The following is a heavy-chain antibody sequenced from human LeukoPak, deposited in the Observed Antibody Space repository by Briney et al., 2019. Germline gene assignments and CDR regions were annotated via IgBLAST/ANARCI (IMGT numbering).Heavy chain of an antibody. CDR3: ARVASGGYYFDY. Sequence: GGSLRLSCAASGFTFSDHYMDWVRQAPGKGLEWVGRTKNKANSYTTHYAASVKGRFTISRDDSKNSLYLQMNSLKNEDTALYYCARVASGGYYFDYWGQGTLVTVSS. V-gene: IGHV3-72*01. D-gene: IGHD3-22*01. CDR2: TKNKANSYTT. J-gene: IGHJ4*02. CDR1: GFTFSDHY.